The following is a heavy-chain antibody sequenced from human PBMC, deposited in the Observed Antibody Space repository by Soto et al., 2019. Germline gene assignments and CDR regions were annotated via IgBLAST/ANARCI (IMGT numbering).Heavy chain of an antibody. CDR2: IIPDFGTG. J-gene: IGHJ4*02. CDR3: ARERGGYNRGDFEF. D-gene: IGHD5-18*01. CDR1: GGTFNSYA. V-gene: IGHV1-69*01. Sequence: QVLLVQSGAEVRKPGSSVNVSCKASGGTFNSYAISWVRQAPGQGLEWMGGIIPDFGTGNSAQKFRGRLSIIADASTTTVYMGLSGLTSEDTDVYYCARERGGYNRGDFEFWGQGTQVTVSS.